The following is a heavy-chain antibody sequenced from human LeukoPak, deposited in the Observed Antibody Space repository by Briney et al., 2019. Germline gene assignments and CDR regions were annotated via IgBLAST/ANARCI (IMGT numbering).Heavy chain of an antibody. D-gene: IGHD2-2*01. V-gene: IGHV3-23*01. CDR2: VSGSGGST. Sequence: GGSLRLSCAASGFTFSSYAMSWVRQAPGKGLEWVSAVSGSGGSTYYADSVKGRFTISRDNSKNTLYLQMNSLRAEDTAVYYCAISGYCSSTSCSDAFDIWGQGTMVTVSS. J-gene: IGHJ3*02. CDR1: GFTFSSYA. CDR3: AISGYCSSTSCSDAFDI.